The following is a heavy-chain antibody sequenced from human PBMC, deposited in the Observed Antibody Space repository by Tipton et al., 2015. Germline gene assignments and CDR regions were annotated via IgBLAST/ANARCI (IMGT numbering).Heavy chain of an antibody. V-gene: IGHV5-51*01. CDR3: VRRARRVGSHSYPYYFDY. CDR1: GYIFTSFW. J-gene: IGHJ4*02. D-gene: IGHD1-26*01. CDR2: IYPGDSDT. Sequence: QLVQSGAEVKKPGESLKISCKGSGYIFTSFWIGWVRQMHGKGLEWMGTIYPGDSDTRYNPSFQGQVTISADRSITTAYLHCRSLKASDPAIYYCVRRARRVGSHSYPYYFDYWGQGTLVPVSS.